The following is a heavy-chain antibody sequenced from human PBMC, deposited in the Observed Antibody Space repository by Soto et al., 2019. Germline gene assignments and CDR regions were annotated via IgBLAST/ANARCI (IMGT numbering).Heavy chain of an antibody. D-gene: IGHD2-2*01. CDR2: IYYSGST. CDR3: ARGGHCSSTSCYWAWFDP. J-gene: IGHJ5*02. V-gene: IGHV4-31*03. Sequence: QVQLQESGPGLVKPSQTLSLTCTVSGGSISSGGYYWSWIRQHPGKGLEWIGYIYYSGSTYYSPSLKSRVTISVDTSKNQFSLKLSSVTAADTAVYYCARGGHCSSTSCYWAWFDPWGQGTLVTVSS. CDR1: GGSISSGGYY.